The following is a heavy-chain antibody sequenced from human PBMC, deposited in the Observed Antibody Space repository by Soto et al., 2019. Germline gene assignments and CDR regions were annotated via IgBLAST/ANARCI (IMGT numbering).Heavy chain of an antibody. CDR2: MNPNSGNT. V-gene: IGHV1-8*01. CDR3: ARGSEQQQRDYYMDV. D-gene: IGHD6-13*01. J-gene: IGHJ6*03. Sequence: ASVKVSCKASGYTFTSYDINWVRQATGQGLEWMGWMNPNSGNTGYAQKFQGRVTMTRNTSISTAYMELSSLRSEDTAVYYCARGSEQQQRDYYMDVWGKGTKVTVSS. CDR1: GYTFTSYD.